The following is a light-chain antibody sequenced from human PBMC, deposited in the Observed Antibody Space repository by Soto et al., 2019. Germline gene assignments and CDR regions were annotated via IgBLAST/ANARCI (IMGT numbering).Light chain of an antibody. V-gene: IGKV1-8*01. CDR1: QGISSY. CDR2: AAS. Sequence: AIRMTQSPSSFSASTGDRVTITCRASQGISSYLAWYQQKPGKAPKLLIYAASTLQSGVPSRFSGSGSGTEFTRTISCLQSEDFSTDYCQQYYSYPYNVGQGTKLEIK. J-gene: IGKJ2*01. CDR3: QQYYSYPYN.